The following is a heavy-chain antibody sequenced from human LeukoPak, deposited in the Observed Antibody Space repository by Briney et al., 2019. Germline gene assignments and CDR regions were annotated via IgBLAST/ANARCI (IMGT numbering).Heavy chain of an antibody. CDR2: INSDGSST. J-gene: IGHJ4*02. CDR1: GFTFSSYW. CDR3: VRDYVWGSYRPLGY. D-gene: IGHD3-16*02. Sequence: QPGGSLRLSCAASGFTFSSYWMPWVRQAPGKGLVWVSRINSDGSSTSYADSVKGRFTISRDNAKNTLYLQMNSLRVEDTAVYYCVRDYVWGSYRPLGYWGQGTLVTVSS. V-gene: IGHV3-74*01.